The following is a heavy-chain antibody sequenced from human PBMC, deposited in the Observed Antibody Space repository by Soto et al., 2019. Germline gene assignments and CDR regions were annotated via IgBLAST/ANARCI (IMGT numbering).Heavy chain of an antibody. J-gene: IGHJ4*02. CDR3: ATNRGRVKTSWHFDY. V-gene: IGHV3-23*01. CDR2: VHGGGNSA. Sequence: EVQLLESGGDLVQPWRSLRLSCAASGFTFSGYAMSWVRQAPGKGLEWVSVVHGGGNSAYYADSVKGRFTISSDNSNNTLDLRMSSLRGEATAVYYCATNRGRVKTSWHFDYWGQGTLVTVTS. CDR1: GFTFSGYA. D-gene: IGHD2-21*01.